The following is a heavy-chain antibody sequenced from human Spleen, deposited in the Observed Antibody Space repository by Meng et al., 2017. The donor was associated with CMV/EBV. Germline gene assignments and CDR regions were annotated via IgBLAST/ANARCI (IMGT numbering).Heavy chain of an antibody. D-gene: IGHD6-6*01. CDR1: GFTFDDYA. J-gene: IGHJ6*02. CDR2: ISWNSGSI. CDR3: AKEVEAARTYYYGMDV. V-gene: IGHV3-9*01. Sequence: SLKISCAASGFTFDDYAMHWVRQAPGKGLEWVSGISWNSGSIGYADSVKGRFTISRDNAKNSLYLQMNSLRAEDTALYYCAKEVEAARTYYYGMDVWGQGTTVTVSS.